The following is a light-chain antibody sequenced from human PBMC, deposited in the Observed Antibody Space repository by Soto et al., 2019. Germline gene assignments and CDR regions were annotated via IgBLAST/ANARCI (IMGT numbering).Light chain of an antibody. CDR1: QSVSSSY. V-gene: IGKV3-20*01. CDR2: GVS. J-gene: IGKJ1*01. Sequence: EIVLTQSPGTLSLSPGERVTLSCRASQSVSSSYLAWYQQKPGQAPRLLIYGVSSRATGIPDRFSGSGSGTDFTLTISRLEPEDFAVYYCQQYGSSPETFGQGTKVEIK. CDR3: QQYGSSPET.